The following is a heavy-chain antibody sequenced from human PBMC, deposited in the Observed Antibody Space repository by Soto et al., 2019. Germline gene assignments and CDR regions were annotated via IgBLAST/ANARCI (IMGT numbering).Heavy chain of an antibody. V-gene: IGHV3-23*01. CDR1: GFTFSSYA. J-gene: IGHJ1*01. D-gene: IGHD2-15*01. CDR3: AKDQCSGGSCYSIEYFQH. CDR2: ISGSGGST. Sequence: GGSLRLSCAASGFTFSSYAMSWVRQAPGKGLEWVSAISGSGGSTYYADSVKGRFTISRDNSKNTLYLQMNSLRAEDTAVYYCAKDQCSGGSCYSIEYFQHWGQGTLVTVSS.